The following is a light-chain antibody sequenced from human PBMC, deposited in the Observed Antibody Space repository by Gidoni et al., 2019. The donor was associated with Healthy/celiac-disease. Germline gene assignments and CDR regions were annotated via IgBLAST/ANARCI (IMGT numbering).Light chain of an antibody. J-gene: IGKJ4*01. CDR3: QQYGSSR. V-gene: IGKV3-20*01. CDR2: GAS. CDR1: QSVSSSY. Sequence: EIVLTQSPGTLSLSPGERATLSCRASQSVSSSYLAWYHQKPGQAPRLLIYGASSRATGIPDRCSGSGSGTDFTLTISRLEPEDFAVYYCQQYGSSRFGGGTRVEIK.